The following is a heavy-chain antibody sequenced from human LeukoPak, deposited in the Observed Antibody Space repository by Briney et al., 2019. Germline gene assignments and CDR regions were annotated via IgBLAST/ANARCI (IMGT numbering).Heavy chain of an antibody. CDR3: ARHSDCSGGSCFYLFDY. V-gene: IGHV4-34*01. D-gene: IGHD2-15*01. CDR2: INHSGST. CDR1: GGSFSGYY. Sequence: SETLSLTCAVYGGSFSGYYWSWIRQPPGKGLEWIGEINHSGSTNYNPSLKSRVTISVDTSKNQFSLKLSSVTAADTAVYYCARHSDCSGGSCFYLFDYWGQGTLVTVSS. J-gene: IGHJ4*02.